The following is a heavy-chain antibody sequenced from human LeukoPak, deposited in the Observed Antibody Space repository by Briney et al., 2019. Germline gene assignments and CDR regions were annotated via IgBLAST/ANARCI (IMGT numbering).Heavy chain of an antibody. CDR1: GGSISSYH. D-gene: IGHD4-17*01. Sequence: SETLSLTCTVSGGSISSYHWSWIRQPPGGGLEWIGYIHHSGSTNYSPSLKGRVTISADTSKNQFSLKMTSVIDADTAIYYCAREGRPSGDGDFVLYGLDVWGQGTTVTVSS. V-gene: IGHV4-59*01. CDR2: IHHSGST. CDR3: AREGRPSGDGDFVLYGLDV. J-gene: IGHJ6*02.